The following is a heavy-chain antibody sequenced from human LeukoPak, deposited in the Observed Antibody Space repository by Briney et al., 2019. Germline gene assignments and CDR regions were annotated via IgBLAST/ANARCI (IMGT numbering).Heavy chain of an antibody. CDR1: GFTFNDYH. J-gene: IGHJ4*02. V-gene: IGHV3-11*01. D-gene: IGHD4-17*01. CDR2: VSSRGIIK. Sequence: GGSLRLSCAASGFTFNDYHMSWIRQAPGKGLEWIAYVSSRGIIKYYPDSGKGRFTISRDNAKNSLSLQMNSLPAEDTAVYYCVRWSPSTVTYDYWGQGTLVTVSS. CDR3: VRWSPSTVTYDY.